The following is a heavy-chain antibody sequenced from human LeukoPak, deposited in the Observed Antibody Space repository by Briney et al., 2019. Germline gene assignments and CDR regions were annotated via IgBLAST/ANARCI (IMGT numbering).Heavy chain of an antibody. D-gene: IGHD3-22*01. V-gene: IGHV1-2*02. CDR2: INPNSGGT. Sequence: ASVKVSCKASGYTFTGYYMHWVRQAPGQGLEWMGWINPNSGGTNYAQKFQGRVTMTRDTSISTAYMELSRLRSDDTAVYYCARDAQYYYDSSGYYGNPLFDYWGQGTLVTVSS. CDR3: ARDAQYYYDSSGYYGNPLFDY. J-gene: IGHJ4*02. CDR1: GYTFTGYY.